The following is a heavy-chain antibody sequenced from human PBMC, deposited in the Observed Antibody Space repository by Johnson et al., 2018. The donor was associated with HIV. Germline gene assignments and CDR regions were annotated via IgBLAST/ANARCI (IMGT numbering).Heavy chain of an antibody. CDR2: INWNGGST. J-gene: IGHJ3*02. CDR1: GFTFSSFA. D-gene: IGHD1-26*01. V-gene: IGHV3-20*04. Sequence: VPLVESGGGVVQPGRSLRLSCAASGFTFSSFAMSWVRQAPGKGLEWVSGINWNGGSTGYADSVKGRFTISRDNAKNSLYLQMNSLRDEDTAVYYCARDVVSDGSYPPDAFDSWGQGTMVTVSS. CDR3: ARDVVSDGSYPPDAFDS.